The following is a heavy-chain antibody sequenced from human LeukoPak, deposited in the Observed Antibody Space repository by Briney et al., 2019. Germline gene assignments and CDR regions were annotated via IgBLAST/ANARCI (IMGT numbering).Heavy chain of an antibody. CDR1: GGSINTHY. Sequence: SETLSLTCTVSGGSINTHYWTWFRQPPGKGLEWIGYIYYTGSTSFNSSLKSRVSLSIDTSKNQFSLKANSVTTADTAVYYCARESTKLTHPYFDYWGQGILVTVSS. CDR2: IYYTGST. D-gene: IGHD1-1*01. CDR3: ARESTKLTHPYFDY. V-gene: IGHV4-59*11. J-gene: IGHJ4*02.